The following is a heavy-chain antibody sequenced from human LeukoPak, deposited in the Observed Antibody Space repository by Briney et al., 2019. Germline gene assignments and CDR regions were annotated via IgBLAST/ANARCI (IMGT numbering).Heavy chain of an antibody. D-gene: IGHD6-13*01. CDR2: INPNSGGT. CDR3: AGSKGYRRREFDY. V-gene: IGHV1-2*02. CDR1: GYTFTDYY. Sequence: GASVKVSCKASGYTFTDYYMHWVRQAPGQGLEWMGWINPNSGGTNYAQKFQGRVTMTRDTSISTAYMELSRLRSDDTAVYYCAGSKGYRRREFDYWGQGTLVTVSS. J-gene: IGHJ4*02.